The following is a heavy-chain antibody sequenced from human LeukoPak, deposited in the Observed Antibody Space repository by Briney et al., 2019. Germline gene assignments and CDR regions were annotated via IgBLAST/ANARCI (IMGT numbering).Heavy chain of an antibody. V-gene: IGHV1-69*13. D-gene: IGHD6-13*01. CDR1: GGPFNNYA. CDR3: ATDTSITAAGNLTY. Sequence: SVKVSCKASGGPFNNYAISWVRQAPGQGLEWMGGIIPVFDSENYAQKFQGRVTITADESTSTAYMELNSLRSEDTAVYFCATDTSITAAGNLTYWGQGTLVTVSS. CDR2: IIPVFDSE. J-gene: IGHJ4*02.